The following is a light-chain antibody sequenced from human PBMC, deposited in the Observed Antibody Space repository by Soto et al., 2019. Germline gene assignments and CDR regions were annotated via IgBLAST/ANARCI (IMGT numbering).Light chain of an antibody. V-gene: IGKV1-5*01. Sequence: DIQMTQSPSTLSASVGDRVTITCRASQSISSWLAWYKQKPGKAPKLLIYDASSLESGVPSRFSGSGSGTEFTLTISSLQPDDFATYYCLQYNSYSYTFGQGTRLEIK. CDR2: DAS. CDR1: QSISSW. CDR3: LQYNSYSYT. J-gene: IGKJ5*01.